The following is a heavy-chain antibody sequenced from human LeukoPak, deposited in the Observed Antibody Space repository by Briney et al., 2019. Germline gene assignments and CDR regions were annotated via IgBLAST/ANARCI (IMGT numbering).Heavy chain of an antibody. CDR2: INHSGST. CDR3: ARAGPPVRWVY. V-gene: IGHV4-34*01. Sequence: SETLSLTCAVYGGSFSGYYWSWIRQPPGKGLEWIGEINHSGSTNYNPSLKSRVTVSVDTSKNQFSLKLSSVTAADTAVYYCARAGPPVRWVYWGQGTLVTVSS. J-gene: IGHJ4*02. D-gene: IGHD5-24*01. CDR1: GGSFSGYY.